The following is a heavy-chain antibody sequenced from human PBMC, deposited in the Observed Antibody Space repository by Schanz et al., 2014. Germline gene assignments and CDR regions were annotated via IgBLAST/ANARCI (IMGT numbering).Heavy chain of an antibody. D-gene: IGHD3-9*01. J-gene: IGHJ4*02. CDR1: GFTFTTYA. CDR3: AKDPYDVLTGYQYYFDY. CDR2: ISPTGSST. V-gene: IGHV3-23*01. Sequence: DVQLLESGGGLVQPGESLRLSCAASGFTFTTYAMTWVRQAPGKGLEWVSNISPTGSSTYYADSVKGRFTISRDNSKNTLYLQMKRLRVEDTAVYFCAKDPYDVLTGYQYYFDYWGPGRLVTVSS.